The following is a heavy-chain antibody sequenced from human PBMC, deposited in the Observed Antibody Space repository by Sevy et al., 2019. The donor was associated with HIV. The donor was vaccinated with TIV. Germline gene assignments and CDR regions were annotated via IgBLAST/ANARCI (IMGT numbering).Heavy chain of an antibody. Sequence: GGSLRLSCAVSGLSISSYWMNWVRQAPGKGLEWVANIKQDGSEKNYVDSVKGRFTISRDNAKNSLYLQMNSLIAEDTAVYYCASWTTVFDYWGQGTLVTVSS. CDR1: GLSISSYW. CDR2: IKQDGSEK. J-gene: IGHJ4*02. CDR3: ASWTTVFDY. D-gene: IGHD4-17*01. V-gene: IGHV3-7*03.